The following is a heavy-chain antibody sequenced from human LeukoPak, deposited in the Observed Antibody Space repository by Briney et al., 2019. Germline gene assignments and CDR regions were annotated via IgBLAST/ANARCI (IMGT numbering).Heavy chain of an antibody. J-gene: IGHJ4*02. CDR1: GFTFSNYW. Sequence: HPGGSLRLSCAASGFTFSNYWMSWVRQTPGKGLEWVANINQDGSEKYYVDSVKGRFTISRDNAKNSLYLQMNSLRAEDTAVYYCARDQINSSGNKPPFDYWGRGTLVTVSS. D-gene: IGHD1-26*01. CDR3: ARDQINSSGNKPPFDY. V-gene: IGHV3-7*01. CDR2: INQDGSEK.